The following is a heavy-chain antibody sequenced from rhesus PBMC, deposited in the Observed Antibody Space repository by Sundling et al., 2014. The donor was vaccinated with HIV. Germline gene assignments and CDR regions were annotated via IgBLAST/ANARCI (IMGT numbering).Heavy chain of an antibody. CDR3: ARDQKYCTGSGCSGFDV. D-gene: IGHD2-21*01. CDR1: VAPSAITTT. Sequence: QVQLQESGPRTGEAFGDPCPSPALSLVAPSAITTTGTGSANPQGRGVEWIGNIYGNSASTYYNPSLKSRVAISKDTSKNQFFLKLSSVTAADTAVYYCARDQKYCTGSGCSGFDVWGPGSPGHPSPQ. V-gene: IGHV4S9*01. J-gene: IGHJ5-1*01. CDR2: IYGNSAST.